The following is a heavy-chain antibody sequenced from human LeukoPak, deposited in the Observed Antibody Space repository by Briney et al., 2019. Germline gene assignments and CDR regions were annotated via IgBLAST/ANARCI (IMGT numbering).Heavy chain of an antibody. D-gene: IGHD3-9*01. V-gene: IGHV3-9*01. CDR3: AKDQSYDILTGHDAFDI. Sequence: GGSLRLSCAASGFTFDDYGMHWVRQAPGKGLEWVSGISWNSGSIGYADSVKGRFTISRDNAKNSLYLQMNSLRAEDTALYYCAKDQSYDILTGHDAFDIWGQGTMVTVSS. J-gene: IGHJ3*02. CDR2: ISWNSGSI. CDR1: GFTFDDYG.